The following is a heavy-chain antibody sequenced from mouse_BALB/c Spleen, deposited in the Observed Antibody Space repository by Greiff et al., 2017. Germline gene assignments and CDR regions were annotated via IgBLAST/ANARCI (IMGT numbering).Heavy chain of an antibody. CDR2: ISSGSSTI. J-gene: IGHJ4*01. CDR1: GFTFSSFG. Sequence: EVKLVESGGGLVQPGGSRKLSRAASGFTFSSFGMHWVRQAPEKGLEWVAYISSGSSTIYYADTVKGRFTISRDNPKNTLFLQMTSLRSEDTAMYYCARLGRYDDAMDYWGQGTSVTVSS. V-gene: IGHV5-17*02. CDR3: ARLGRYDDAMDY. D-gene: IGHD2-14*01.